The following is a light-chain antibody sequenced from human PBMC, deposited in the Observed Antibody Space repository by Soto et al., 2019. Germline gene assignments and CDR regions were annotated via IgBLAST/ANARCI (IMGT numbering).Light chain of an antibody. CDR3: QTWGTGNVT. CDR2: INSDGSH. CDR1: SGHTNYA. V-gene: IGLV4-69*01. J-gene: IGLJ2*01. Sequence: QLVLTQSPSASASPGASVKLTCTLSSGHTNYAIAWHQQQPEKGPRFLMKINSDGSHSKGDGVPDRFSGSSSGAERYFTISSLQSEDEADYYCQTWGTGNVTFGGGTKVTVL.